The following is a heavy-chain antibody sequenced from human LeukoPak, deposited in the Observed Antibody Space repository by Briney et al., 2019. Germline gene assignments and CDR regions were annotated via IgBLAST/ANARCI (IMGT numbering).Heavy chain of an antibody. V-gene: IGHV1-2*02. J-gene: IGHJ3*02. CDR1: GYTFTGYY. CDR3: ARVYRWLHPNDAFDI. D-gene: IGHD5-12*01. CDR2: ITPNSGGT. Sequence: ASVKVSCKAAGYTFTGYYMYWVRQAPGQGLEWMGWITPNSGGTNYAQKFQGRVTMTSDTSISTAYMELSRLRSNDTAVYYCARVYRWLHPNDAFDIWGQGTMVTVSS.